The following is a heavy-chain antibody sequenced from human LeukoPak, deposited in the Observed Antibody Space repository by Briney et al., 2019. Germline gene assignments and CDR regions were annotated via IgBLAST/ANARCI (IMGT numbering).Heavy chain of an antibody. Sequence: ASVKVSCKASGGTFSSYAISWLRQAPGQGLEWMGRIIPILGIANYAQKFQGRVTITADKSTSTAYMELSSLRSEDTAVYYCARTHYDFWSGYYTSAYYFDYWGQGTLVTVSS. D-gene: IGHD3-3*01. CDR1: GGTFSSYA. J-gene: IGHJ4*02. V-gene: IGHV1-69*04. CDR3: ARTHYDFWSGYYTSAYYFDY. CDR2: IIPILGIA.